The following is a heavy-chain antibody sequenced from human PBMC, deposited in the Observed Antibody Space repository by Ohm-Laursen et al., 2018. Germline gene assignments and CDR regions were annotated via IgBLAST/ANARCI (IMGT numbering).Heavy chain of an antibody. D-gene: IGHD3-3*01. CDR3: ARGRYDFWSGPLGMDV. CDR2: INHSGST. Sequence: SDTLSLTCAVYGGSFSGYYWSWIRQPPGKGLEWIGEINHSGSTNYNPSLKSRVTISVGTSKNQFSLKLSSVTAADTAVYYCARGRYDFWSGPLGMDVWGQGTTVTVSS. CDR1: GGSFSGYY. V-gene: IGHV4-34*01. J-gene: IGHJ6*02.